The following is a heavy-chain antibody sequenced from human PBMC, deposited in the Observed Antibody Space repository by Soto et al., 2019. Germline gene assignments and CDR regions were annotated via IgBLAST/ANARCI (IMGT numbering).Heavy chain of an antibody. J-gene: IGHJ4*02. V-gene: IGHV3-23*01. CDR1: GFTFSSYA. CDR3: PKRNLVVRPPFDY. D-gene: IGHD2-15*01. CDR2: ISGSGGGI. Sequence: EVQLLESGGGLVQPGGSLRLSCAASGFTFSSYAMSWVRQAPGKGLEWVSTISGSGGGIYYADSVKGRFTISRDNSKNTLDLQMNSLRAEDTAVYYCPKRNLVVRPPFDYWGQGTLVTVSS.